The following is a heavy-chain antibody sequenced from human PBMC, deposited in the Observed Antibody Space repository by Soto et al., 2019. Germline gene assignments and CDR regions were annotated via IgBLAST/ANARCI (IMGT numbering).Heavy chain of an antibody. CDR3: ATDEGGCYFCGVNY. CDR2: TSYDERIK. V-gene: IGHV3-30*04. J-gene: IGHJ4*02. D-gene: IGHD3-3*01. CDR1: GFIFSNYA. Sequence: PVGSRRRSCTASGFIFSNYAMHWVRQAPGKGLEWVAVTSYDERIKYHADTLKGRFTISRDNTKNTLYLQMNSLRPEDTALYYCATDEGGCYFCGVNYWGQGTLVTVSS.